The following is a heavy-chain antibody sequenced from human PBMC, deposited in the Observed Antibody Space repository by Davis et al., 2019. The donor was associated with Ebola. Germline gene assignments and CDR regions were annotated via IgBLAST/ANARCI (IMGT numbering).Heavy chain of an antibody. CDR3: ATTPQYSSGQNKPFDY. CDR1: GFTFSSYD. J-gene: IGHJ4*02. Sequence: PGGSLRLSCAASGFTFSSYDMNWVRQAPGKGLQWVAIIWDDGSNKYYADSVKGRFTISRDNSKNTLYLQMNSLRAEDTAVYYCATTPQYSSGQNKPFDYWGQGTLVTVSS. D-gene: IGHD6-19*01. V-gene: IGHV3-33*08. CDR2: IWDDGSNK.